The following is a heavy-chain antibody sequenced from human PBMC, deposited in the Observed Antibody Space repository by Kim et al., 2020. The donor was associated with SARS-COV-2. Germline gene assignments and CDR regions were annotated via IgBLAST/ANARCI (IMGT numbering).Heavy chain of an antibody. Sequence: SVKVSCKVSGYTLTELSMHWVRQAPGKGLEWMGGFDPEDGETIYAQKFQGRVTMTEDTSTDTAYMELSSLRSEDTAVYYCATYYYDSSGIDAFDIWGQGTMVTVSS. V-gene: IGHV1-24*01. D-gene: IGHD3-22*01. CDR3: ATYYYDSSGIDAFDI. CDR1: GYTLTELS. J-gene: IGHJ3*02. CDR2: FDPEDGET.